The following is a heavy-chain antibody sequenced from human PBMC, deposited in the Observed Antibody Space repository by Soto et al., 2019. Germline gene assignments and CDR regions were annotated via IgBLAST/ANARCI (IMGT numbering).Heavy chain of an antibody. Sequence: GGSLRLSCAASGFTFSSYGMHWVRQAPGKGLEWVAVIWYDGSNKYYADSVKGRFTISRDNSKNTLYLQMNSLRAEDPGMYYCATDKSSSPFDYWGPGTLVTVSS. CDR2: IWYDGSNK. CDR3: ATDKSSSPFDY. V-gene: IGHV3-33*01. J-gene: IGHJ4*02. CDR1: GFTFSSYG. D-gene: IGHD2-2*01.